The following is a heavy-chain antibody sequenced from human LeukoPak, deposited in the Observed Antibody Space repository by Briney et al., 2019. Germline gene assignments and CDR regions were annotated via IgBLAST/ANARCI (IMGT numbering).Heavy chain of an antibody. V-gene: IGHV4-38-2*02. CDR1: GYSISRGYY. CDR2: IYHSGST. Sequence: KPSETLSLPCTVSGYSISRGYYWGWIRQPPGKGLEWIGSIYHSGSTYYNPSLKSRVTISVDKSESQFSMKLSSVTAADTAVYYCVRVGTYYLLCWGQGTLVTVSS. J-gene: IGHJ4*02. CDR3: VRVGTYYLLC. D-gene: IGHD1-26*01.